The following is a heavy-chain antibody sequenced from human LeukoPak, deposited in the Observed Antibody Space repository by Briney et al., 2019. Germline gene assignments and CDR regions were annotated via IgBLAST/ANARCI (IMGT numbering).Heavy chain of an antibody. V-gene: IGHV4-59*06. J-gene: IGHJ3*02. CDR3: ATHTMQNAFDI. CDR1: GGSISSYY. D-gene: IGHD3-10*01. Sequence: PSETLSLTCTVSGGSISSYYWSWIRQHQGKGLEWIGYIYYSGSTYYNPSLKSRVTISVDTSKNQFSLKLSSVTAADTAVYYCATHTMQNAFDIWGQGTMVTVSS. CDR2: IYYSGST.